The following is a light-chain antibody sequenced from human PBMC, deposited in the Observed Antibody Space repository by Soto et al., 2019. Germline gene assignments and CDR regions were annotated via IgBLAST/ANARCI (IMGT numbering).Light chain of an antibody. Sequence: EIVMTQSPATVSVSPGERATLYCRASQSVGNNLAWYQQKPGQAPSLFIFGASVRATGIPDRFSGSGSGTECTLSISSLQSEDSAVYYCQQYESWPPLFTFGQGTKVDVK. CDR2: GAS. J-gene: IGKJ2*01. CDR3: QQYESWPPLFT. V-gene: IGKV3-15*01. CDR1: QSVGNN.